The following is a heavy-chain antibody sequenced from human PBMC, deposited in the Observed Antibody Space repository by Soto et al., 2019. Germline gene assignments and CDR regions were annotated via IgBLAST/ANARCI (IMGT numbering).Heavy chain of an antibody. V-gene: IGHV1-18*01. D-gene: IGHD6-13*01. CDR3: ASSPAYGSSWYGIPPDLSHGMDV. J-gene: IGHJ6*02. CDR1: GYTFTSYV. CDR2: ISAYNGNT. Sequence: ASVKVSCKASGYTFTSYVISWVRQAPGQGLEWMGWISAYNGNTNYAQKLQGRLTMTGDTSTSTVYMELSSLTSEDTAMYDCASSPAYGSSWYGIPPDLSHGMDVWGQGTTVTVSS.